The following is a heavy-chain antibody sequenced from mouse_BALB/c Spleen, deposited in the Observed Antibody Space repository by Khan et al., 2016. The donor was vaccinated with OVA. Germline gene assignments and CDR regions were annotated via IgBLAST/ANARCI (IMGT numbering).Heavy chain of an antibody. CDR2: ISYSGST. J-gene: IGHJ4*01. Sequence: EVKLLESGPGLVKPSQSLSLTCIVTGYSITSDYAWNWIRQFPGNKLEWMGYISYSGSTSYNPSLKSRISIPRDTSKNQFFLQLNSVTTEDTATYDWARFQYGNFYAMDYWGQGTSVTVSS. CDR1: GYSITSDYA. D-gene: IGHD2-10*02. V-gene: IGHV3-2*02. CDR3: ARFQYGNFYAMDY.